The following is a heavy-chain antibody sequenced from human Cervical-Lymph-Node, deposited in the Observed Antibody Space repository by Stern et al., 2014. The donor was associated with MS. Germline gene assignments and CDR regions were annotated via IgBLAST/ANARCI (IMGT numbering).Heavy chain of an antibody. V-gene: IGHV1-24*01. Sequence: VQLVQSGAEVKKPGASVKVSCKVSGYTLSEISMHWVRQAPGKGLEWMGGFDHEHGVTRDAQKFQGKFNMGEDRSSDTAYMELSSLRSEDTAVYYCATHRGRVTYYYGMDVWGQGTTVTVSS. CDR1: GYTLSEIS. J-gene: IGHJ6*02. D-gene: IGHD2-21*02. CDR2: FDHEHGVT. CDR3: ATHRGRVTYYYGMDV.